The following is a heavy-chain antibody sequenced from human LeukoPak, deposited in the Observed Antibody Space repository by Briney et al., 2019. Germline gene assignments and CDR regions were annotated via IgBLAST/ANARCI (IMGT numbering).Heavy chain of an antibody. CDR1: GGSIRTSYY. Sequence: SETLSLTCGVSGGSIRTSYYWGWIRHTPGKGLDWIGTLHHSGSTYYNPSLRRRLTLSVDTSRNQFSLKLYSATAADTGVYYCARGLGGNYSRDPFEIWGQGTKVTVSS. D-gene: IGHD4-23*01. CDR3: ARGLGGNYSRDPFEI. J-gene: IGHJ3*02. CDR2: LHHSGST. V-gene: IGHV4-38-2*01.